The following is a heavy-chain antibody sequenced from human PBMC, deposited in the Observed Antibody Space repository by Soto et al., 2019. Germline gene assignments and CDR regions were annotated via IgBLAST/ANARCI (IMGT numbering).Heavy chain of an antibody. CDR2: IIPILGIA. J-gene: IGHJ4*02. CDR3: ARDDYGDYVFDY. CDR1: GGTFSSYT. V-gene: IGHV1-69*04. D-gene: IGHD4-17*01. Sequence: GAPVKVSCKASGGTFSSYTISWVRQAPGQGLEWMGRIIPILGIANYAQKFQGRVTITADKSTSTAYMELSSLRSEDTAVYYGARDDYGDYVFDYWGQGTLVTVAS.